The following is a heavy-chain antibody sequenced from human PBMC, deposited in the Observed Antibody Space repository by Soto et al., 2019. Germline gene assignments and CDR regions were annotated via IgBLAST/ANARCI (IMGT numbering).Heavy chain of an antibody. CDR2: TYYRSKWIH. J-gene: IGHJ6*02. D-gene: IGHD3-16*01. V-gene: IGHV6-1*01. CDR1: GDSVSGSSAA. CDR3: AGVVWFRGMDV. Sequence: SQTLSLTCDISGDSVSGSSAAWIWIRQSPSRGLEWLGWTYYRSKWIHEYTVSMESRITINPDTSKNQFSLHIYSVTPEDTAVYYCAGVVWFRGMDVWGQGTPVTVSS.